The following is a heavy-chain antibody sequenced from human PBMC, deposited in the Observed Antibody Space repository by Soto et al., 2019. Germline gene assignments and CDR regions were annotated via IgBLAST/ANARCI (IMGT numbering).Heavy chain of an antibody. CDR1: GYTFSNYG. Sequence: QVQLVQSGAEVKKPGASVKVSCKASGYTFSNYGISWVRQAPGQGLEWMGWISAYNGKTYYAERLQGRVTMTTDTSTSTAYMELRSLTSDDTAVYYCAREAYCGRDCYYPAEYSQHWGQGTLVTVSS. CDR2: ISAYNGKT. V-gene: IGHV1-18*04. J-gene: IGHJ1*01. CDR3: AREAYCGRDCYYPAEYSQH. D-gene: IGHD2-21*02.